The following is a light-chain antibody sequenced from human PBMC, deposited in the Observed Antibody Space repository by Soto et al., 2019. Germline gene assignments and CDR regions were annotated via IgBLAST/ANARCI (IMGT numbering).Light chain of an antibody. CDR1: QGIRSS. Sequence: DIQMTQSPSAMSASVGDRVTITCRASQGIRSSLAWFQQKPGKVPKRLIYAASSLQSGVPSRFSGSGSGTEFTIKISSMQTDSAETYHCLQHNSYPMKFGQGPKV. CDR3: LQHNSYPMK. V-gene: IGKV1-17*03. CDR2: AAS. J-gene: IGKJ1*01.